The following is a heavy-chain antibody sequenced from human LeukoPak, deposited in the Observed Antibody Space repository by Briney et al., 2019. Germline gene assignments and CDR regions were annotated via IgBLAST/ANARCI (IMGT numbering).Heavy chain of an antibody. D-gene: IGHD6-19*01. CDR1: GFTFSSYA. Sequence: GGSLRLSCAASGFTFSSYAMSWVRQTPGKGLEWVSGINVSGGSTYYADSVKGRFTVSRDNSKNTLYLQMNSLRAVDTAVYYCAKARDSSGWADYWGQGTLVTVSS. J-gene: IGHJ4*02. CDR2: INVSGGST. V-gene: IGHV3-23*01. CDR3: AKARDSSGWADY.